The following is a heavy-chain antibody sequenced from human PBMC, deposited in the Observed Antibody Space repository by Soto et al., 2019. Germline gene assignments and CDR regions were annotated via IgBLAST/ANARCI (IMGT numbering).Heavy chain of an antibody. J-gene: IGHJ5*02. V-gene: IGHV4-59*01. CDR1: GGSISSYY. Sequence: SETLSLTCTVSGGSISSYYWSWIRQPPGKGLEWIGCIYYSGSTNYNPSLKSRVTISVDTSKNQFSLKLSSVTAADTAVDYCASSAKGGSYFDWSWFDPWGQGTLVTVSS. CDR3: ASSAKGGSYFDWSWFDP. D-gene: IGHD1-26*01. CDR2: IYYSGST.